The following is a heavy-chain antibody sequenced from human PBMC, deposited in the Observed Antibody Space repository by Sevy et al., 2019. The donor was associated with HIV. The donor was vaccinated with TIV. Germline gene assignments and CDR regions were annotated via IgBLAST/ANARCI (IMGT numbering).Heavy chain of an antibody. Sequence: GGFLRLSCAASGFTFTYAWMNWVRQAPGKGLEWVDRIKSNADGGTIDYAAPVKGRFIISRDDSKNTLYLQMNSLKTEDTGVYYCSTDPIILLLVTDGMDVWGQGPRSPSP. CDR1: GFTFTYAW. J-gene: IGHJ6*02. CDR2: IKSNADGGTI. V-gene: IGHV3-15*05. D-gene: IGHD2-8*02. CDR3: STDPIILLLVTDGMDV.